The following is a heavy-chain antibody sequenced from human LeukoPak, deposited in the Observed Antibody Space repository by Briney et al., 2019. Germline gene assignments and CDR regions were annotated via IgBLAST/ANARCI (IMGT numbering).Heavy chain of an antibody. V-gene: IGHV1-2*02. CDR3: ARGDIPSWFALDH. CDR1: GCTITGHF. Sequence: ASVKVSSKASGCTITGHFIHWVRQAPGQGLEWMGWINPQSGGTSYAQKFQGRVTMARDTSVRAAYMELSRLRSDDTAVYNCARGDIPSWFALDHWGQGTLVTVSS. D-gene: IGHD3-10*01. CDR2: INPQSGGT. J-gene: IGHJ4*02.